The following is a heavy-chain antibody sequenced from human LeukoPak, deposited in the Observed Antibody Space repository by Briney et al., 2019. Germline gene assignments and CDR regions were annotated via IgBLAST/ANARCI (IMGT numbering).Heavy chain of an antibody. Sequence: SETLSLTCTVSGGSTSSYYWSWIRQPAGKGLEWIGRIYTSGSTNYNPSLQSRLTMSVDTPNNQFCLKLSSVTAADTAVYYCARVSAKDSRFDPWGQGTLVTVSS. CDR2: IYTSGST. D-gene: IGHD2-15*01. J-gene: IGHJ5*02. CDR3: ARVSAKDSRFDP. V-gene: IGHV4-4*07. CDR1: GGSTSSYY.